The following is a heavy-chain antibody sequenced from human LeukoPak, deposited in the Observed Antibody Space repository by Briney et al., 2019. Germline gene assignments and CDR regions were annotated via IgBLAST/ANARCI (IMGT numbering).Heavy chain of an antibody. D-gene: IGHD6-13*01. CDR3: ARSKGPYSSSWYPVNYYYYYMDV. CDR1: GGTFSSYA. J-gene: IGHJ6*03. Sequence: ASVKVSCKASGGTFSSYAINWVRQATGQGLEWMGWMNPNSGNTGYAQKFQGRVTMTRNTSISTAYMELSSLRSEDTAVYYCARSKGPYSSSWYPVNYYYYYMDVWGKGTTVTISS. V-gene: IGHV1-8*02. CDR2: MNPNSGNT.